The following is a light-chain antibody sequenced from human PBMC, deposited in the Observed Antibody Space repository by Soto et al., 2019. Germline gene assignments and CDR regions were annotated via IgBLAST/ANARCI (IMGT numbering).Light chain of an antibody. V-gene: IGKV1-39*01. Sequence: DIQMTQSPSSLSASVGDRVTITCRASQSITNYLNWYQQKPGKAPKLLIYAASSLQSGVPSRFSGSESGTDFTLSISSLQPEDFATYYCQQSYSTPWTFGPGTKVEIK. CDR2: AAS. J-gene: IGKJ1*01. CDR1: QSITNY. CDR3: QQSYSTPWT.